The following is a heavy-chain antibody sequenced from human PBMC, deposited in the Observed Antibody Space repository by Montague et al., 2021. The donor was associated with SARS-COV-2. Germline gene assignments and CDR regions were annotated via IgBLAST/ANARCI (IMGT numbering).Heavy chain of an antibody. Sequence: SETLSLTCGVYGGSFGDYYWSWIRQPPGKGLEWIGYIKQSGSTNYNPSLKSRVTISVDTSRNQFSLKLTSVTAADTAVYFCARGHLSVSMSVVVFASASHYFDDWGQGALVTVSS. CDR3: ARGHLSVSMSVVVFASASHYFDD. CDR1: GGSFGDYY. CDR2: IKQSGST. J-gene: IGHJ4*02. V-gene: IGHV4-34*01. D-gene: IGHD3-22*01.